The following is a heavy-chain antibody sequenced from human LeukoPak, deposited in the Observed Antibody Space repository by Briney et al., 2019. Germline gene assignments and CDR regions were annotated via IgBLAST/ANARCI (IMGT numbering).Heavy chain of an antibody. CDR2: ISAKNNII. D-gene: IGHD2-15*01. CDR3: ARYLLDAFDL. Sequence: GGSLRLSCAASEFTLSDYYMSWIRQAPGKGLEWLSYISAKNNIIYYADAVKGRFTISRDTAKNSLFLQMDSLRAEDTAVYFCARYLLDAFDLWGQGTMVTVSS. CDR1: EFTLSDYY. J-gene: IGHJ3*01. V-gene: IGHV3-11*01.